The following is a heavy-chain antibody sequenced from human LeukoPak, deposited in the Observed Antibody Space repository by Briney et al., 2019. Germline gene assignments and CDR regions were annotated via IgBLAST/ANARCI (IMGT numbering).Heavy chain of an antibody. CDR2: ISRSGAYA. V-gene: IGHV3-23*01. CDR1: GFTFQNFD. CDR3: MRGASHLAY. J-gene: IGHJ4*02. D-gene: IGHD4/OR15-4a*01. Sequence: GMSLRLSCAASGFTFQNFDMSWVRQAPGKGLEWVSSISRSGAYAHYADSVKGRFTISRDNSNSTLFLQMNSLRGDDTAVYYCMRGASHLAYWGQGTLVTASS.